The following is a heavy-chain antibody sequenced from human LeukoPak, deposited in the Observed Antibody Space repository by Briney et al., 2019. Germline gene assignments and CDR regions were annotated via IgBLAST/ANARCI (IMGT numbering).Heavy chain of an antibody. CDR3: ARDLLTYSSSWYSQQGYFDY. J-gene: IGHJ4*02. V-gene: IGHV1-2*02. CDR2: INPNSGGT. D-gene: IGHD6-13*01. CDR1: GYTFTGYY. Sequence: ASVKVSCKASGYTFTGYYMHWVRQAPGQWLEWMGWINPNSGGTNYAQKFQGRVTMTTDTSTSTAYMELRSLRSDDTAVYCCARDLLTYSSSWYSQQGYFDYWGQGTLVTVSS.